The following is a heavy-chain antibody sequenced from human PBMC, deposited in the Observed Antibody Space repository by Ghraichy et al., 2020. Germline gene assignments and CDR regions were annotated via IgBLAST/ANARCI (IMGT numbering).Heavy chain of an antibody. V-gene: IGHV4-34*01. D-gene: IGHD2-2*01. CDR3: AQRYCSSTSCLPPNWFDP. Sequence: SETLSLTCAVYGGSFSGYYWSWIRQPPGKGLEWIGEINHSGSTNYNPSLKSRVTISVDTSKNQFSLKLSSVTAADTAVYYCAQRYCSSTSCLPPNWFDPWGQGTLVTVSS. CDR1: GGSFSGYY. J-gene: IGHJ5*02. CDR2: INHSGST.